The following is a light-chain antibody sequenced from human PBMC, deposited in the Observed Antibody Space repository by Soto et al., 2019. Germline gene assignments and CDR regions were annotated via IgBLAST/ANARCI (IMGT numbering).Light chain of an antibody. CDR1: QGISGY. V-gene: IGKV1D-12*01. J-gene: IGKJ5*01. CDR2: CAS. Sequence: DIEMTQSPSSLSASLGDRVAITCRASQGISGYLAWYQQKPGRAPELLIYCASRLQSGVPARFSGSGSGTDFTLSINSLQPEDFATYYCQQGYSAPITFGQGTRLEI. CDR3: QQGYSAPIT.